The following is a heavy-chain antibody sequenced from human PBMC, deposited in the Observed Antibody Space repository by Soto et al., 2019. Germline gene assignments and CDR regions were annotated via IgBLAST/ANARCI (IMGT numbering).Heavy chain of an antibody. CDR1: GFSLSTSGVG. Sequence: QITLKESGPTLVKPTQTLTLTCTFSGFSLSTSGVGVGWIRQPPGKALEWLALIYWDDDKRYSPSLKSRLTITKHTSKNQVVLTMTNMDPVDTATYYCAHRPTVGPQYYFDYWGQGTLVTVSS. V-gene: IGHV2-5*02. CDR3: AHRPTVGPQYYFDY. J-gene: IGHJ4*02. D-gene: IGHD2-15*01. CDR2: IYWDDDK.